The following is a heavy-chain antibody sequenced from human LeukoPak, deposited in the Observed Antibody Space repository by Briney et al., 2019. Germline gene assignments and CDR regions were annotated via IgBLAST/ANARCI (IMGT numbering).Heavy chain of an antibody. CDR3: AKDFGYSSGWYLGGYYYYGMDV. CDR1: GFTFDDYA. Sequence: GGSLRLSCAASGFTFDDYAMHWVRQAPGKGLEWVSLISGDGGSTYYADSVKGRFTISRDNSKNSLYLQMNSLRTEDTALYYCAKDFGYSSGWYLGGYYYYGMDVWGQGTTVTVSS. D-gene: IGHD6-19*01. V-gene: IGHV3-43*02. J-gene: IGHJ6*02. CDR2: ISGDGGST.